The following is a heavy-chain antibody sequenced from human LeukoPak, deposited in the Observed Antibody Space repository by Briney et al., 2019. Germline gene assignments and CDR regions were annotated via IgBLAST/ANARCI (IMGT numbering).Heavy chain of an antibody. CDR2: ISSSSSTI. V-gene: IGHV3-48*02. J-gene: IGHJ4*02. D-gene: IGHD3-16*01. Sequence: PGGSLRLSCAASGFTFSSYSMNWVRQAPGKGLEWVSYISSSSSTIYYADSVKGRFTISRNNAKNSLYLQMNSLRDEDTAVYYCAAGAFGGFDYWGQGTLVTVSS. CDR1: GFTFSSYS. CDR3: AAGAFGGFDY.